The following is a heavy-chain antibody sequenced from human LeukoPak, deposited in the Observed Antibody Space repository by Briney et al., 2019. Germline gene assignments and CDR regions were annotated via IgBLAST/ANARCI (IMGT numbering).Heavy chain of an antibody. CDR3: ARVLLRYYYGSGSGYFDY. J-gene: IGHJ4*02. CDR2: INHSGST. V-gene: IGHV4-34*01. D-gene: IGHD3-10*01. CDR1: GGSFSGYY. Sequence: SETLSLTCAVYGGSFSGYYWSWIRQPPGKGLEWIGEINHSGSTNYNPSLKSRVTISVDTSKNQFSLKLSSVTAADTAVYYCARVLLRYYYGSGSGYFDYWGQGTPVTVSS.